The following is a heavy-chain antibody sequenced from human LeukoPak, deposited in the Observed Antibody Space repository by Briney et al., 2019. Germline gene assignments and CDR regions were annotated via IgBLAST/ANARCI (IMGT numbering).Heavy chain of an antibody. CDR1: GGSISSYY. D-gene: IGHD2-2*01. J-gene: IGHJ4*02. Sequence: PSETLSLTCTVSGGSISSYYWSWIRQPPGKGLEWIGYIYYSGSTNYSPSLKSRVTISVDTSKNQFSLKLSSVTAADTAVYYCARSPYCSSTSCYGLVDYWGQGTLVTVSS. CDR3: ARSPYCSSTSCYGLVDY. CDR2: IYYSGST. V-gene: IGHV4-59*01.